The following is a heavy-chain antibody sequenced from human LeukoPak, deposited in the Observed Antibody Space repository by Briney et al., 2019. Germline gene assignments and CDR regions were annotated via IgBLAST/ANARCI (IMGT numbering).Heavy chain of an antibody. V-gene: IGHV3-23*01. Sequence: GALRLSCFSSGVRFYNYAMNLGRPAPGEGVEWVSLIIGSSGSTFYADSVKGRFTISRDKSKNTLYLQMNGLRAEDTAVYYCAKGAYDYIEIAYFDYWGQGSLVTVSS. CDR3: AKGAYDYIEIAYFDY. CDR2: IIGSSGST. CDR1: GVRFYNYA. D-gene: IGHD5-12*01. J-gene: IGHJ4*02.